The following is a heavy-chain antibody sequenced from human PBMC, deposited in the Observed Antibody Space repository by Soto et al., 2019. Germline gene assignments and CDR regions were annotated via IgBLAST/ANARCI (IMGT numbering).Heavy chain of an antibody. V-gene: IGHV2-5*01. Sequence: QITLKESGPTLVKPTQTLTLTCTFSGFSFGVSGVGVGWIRQPPGNALEWLALVFWHDDKRYNPSLRSRLTITKDAPKNQVVLTMTNMDPLDTATYFCARAYTYDFDYWGQGTLVSVSS. CDR1: GFSFGVSGVG. J-gene: IGHJ4*02. D-gene: IGHD5-18*01. CDR2: VFWHDDK. CDR3: ARAYTYDFDY.